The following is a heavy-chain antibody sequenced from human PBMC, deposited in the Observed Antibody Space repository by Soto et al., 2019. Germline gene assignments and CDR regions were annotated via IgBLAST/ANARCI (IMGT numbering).Heavy chain of an antibody. CDR2: ICRGDSDT. D-gene: IGHD6-13*01. J-gene: IGHJ4*02. Sequence: GESLKISCKASGYSFTSYWIGWVRQMPGKGLEWMGIICRGDSDTRYSASFQAQVTISAEKSISTAYLQWSSLKASDNAMYYCSTWASGWYMFDCWGQGTLVTVS. V-gene: IGHV5-51*01. CDR1: GYSFTSYW. CDR3: STWASGWYMFDC.